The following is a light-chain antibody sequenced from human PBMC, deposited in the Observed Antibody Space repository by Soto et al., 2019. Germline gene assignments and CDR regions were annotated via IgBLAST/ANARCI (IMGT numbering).Light chain of an antibody. Sequence: EIVLTQSPGTLSLSPGERATLSCRASQSGNNNYLAWYQQKPGQAPRLLIYGASSRATGITDRFSGSGSGTDLTLTISRLEPEDFAVYYWQQYGSSQYTFGPGTKLEIK. CDR3: QQYGSSQYT. J-gene: IGKJ2*01. V-gene: IGKV3-20*01. CDR2: GAS. CDR1: QSGNNNY.